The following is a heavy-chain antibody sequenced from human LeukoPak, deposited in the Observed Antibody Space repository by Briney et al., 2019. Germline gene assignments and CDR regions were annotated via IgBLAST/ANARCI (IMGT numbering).Heavy chain of an antibody. J-gene: IGHJ4*02. CDR1: GFTFSSHP. D-gene: IGHD3-10*01. CDR2: ISGSGSTT. Sequence: TGGSLSLSCPAPGFTFSSHPRTWVAQAPGKGLEGVSAISGSGSTTYYADSVKGRFTISRDKSKNTLYLQMNSLRAEDTAIYYCAKGRHYYGSGSYLDSWGQGTLVTVSS. V-gene: IGHV3-23*01. CDR3: AKGRHYYGSGSYLDS.